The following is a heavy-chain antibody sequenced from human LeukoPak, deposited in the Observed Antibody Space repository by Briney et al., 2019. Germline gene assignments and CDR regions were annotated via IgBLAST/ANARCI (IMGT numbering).Heavy chain of an antibody. Sequence: GGSLRLSCAASGFTFSSYSMNWVRQAPGKGLEWVSSITRSSIYICYADSVKGRFTISRDNARNSLYLQMNSLRAEDTAVYYCARVKYDSSGYYGILDYWGQGTLVTVSS. CDR2: ITRSSIYI. J-gene: IGHJ4*02. CDR3: ARVKYDSSGYYGILDY. V-gene: IGHV3-21*01. CDR1: GFTFSSYS. D-gene: IGHD3-22*01.